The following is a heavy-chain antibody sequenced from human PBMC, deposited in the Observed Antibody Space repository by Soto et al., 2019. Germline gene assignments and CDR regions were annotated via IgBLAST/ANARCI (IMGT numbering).Heavy chain of an antibody. CDR2: IKQDGSEK. D-gene: IGHD3-3*01. J-gene: IGHJ4*02. CDR3: ARDTAYYDFWSGYYTRGFDY. Sequence: GGSLRLSCAASGFTFSSYWMSWVRQAPGKGLEWVANIKQDGSEKYYVDSVKGRFTISRDNAKNSLYLQMNSLRAEDTAVYYCARDTAYYDFWSGYYTRGFDYWGQGTLVTVSS. V-gene: IGHV3-7*01. CDR1: GFTFSSYW.